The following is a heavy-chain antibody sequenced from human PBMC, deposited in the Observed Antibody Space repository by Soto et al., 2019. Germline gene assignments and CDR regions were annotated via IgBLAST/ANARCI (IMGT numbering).Heavy chain of an antibody. J-gene: IGHJ6*02. CDR2: INYDGSSR. CDR3: ARGHYYAMDV. CDR1: GFFFSGFW. Sequence: EVQVVESGGGLVKPGGSLRLSCAASGFFFSGFWMHWVRQAPGKGLVWVSHINYDGSSRTYSDPVKGRFSISRDNAKNTVYLQMSRLRAEDTAVYYCARGHYYAMDVLGQGATVTVSS. V-gene: IGHV3-74*01.